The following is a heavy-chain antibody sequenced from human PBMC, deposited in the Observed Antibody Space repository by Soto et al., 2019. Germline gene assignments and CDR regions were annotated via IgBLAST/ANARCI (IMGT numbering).Heavy chain of an antibody. Sequence: PSETLSLTCTVSGGSISSSSYYWGWIRQPPGKGLEWIGSIYYSGSTYYNPSLKSRVTISVDTSKNQFSLKLSSVTAADTAVYYCARGMTTVTPWGQGTLVTVSS. J-gene: IGHJ5*02. CDR1: GGSISSSSYY. D-gene: IGHD4-17*01. V-gene: IGHV4-39*01. CDR3: ARGMTTVTP. CDR2: IYYSGST.